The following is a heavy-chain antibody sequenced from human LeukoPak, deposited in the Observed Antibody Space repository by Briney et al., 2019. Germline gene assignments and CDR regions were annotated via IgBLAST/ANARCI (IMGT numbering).Heavy chain of an antibody. V-gene: IGHV1-69*04. J-gene: IGHJ4*02. Sequence: GASVKVSCEASGGTFSSYAISWVRQAPGQGLEWMGRIIPILGIANYAQKFQGRVTITADKSTSTAYMELSSLRSEDTAVYYCARDRSRIAARPIYFDYWGQGTLVTVSS. D-gene: IGHD6-6*01. CDR2: IIPILGIA. CDR3: ARDRSRIAARPIYFDY. CDR1: GGTFSSYA.